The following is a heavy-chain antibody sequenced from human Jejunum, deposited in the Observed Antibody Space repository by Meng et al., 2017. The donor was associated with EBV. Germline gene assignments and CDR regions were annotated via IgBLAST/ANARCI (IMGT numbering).Heavy chain of an antibody. CDR2: ISGSSGTT. D-gene: IGHD1-1*01. J-gene: IGHJ4*02. CDR3: AKRTNY. Sequence: GCGGVMVTPRGCLRLSCAASVFSFSSSALSWVRRAPGKGLEWVSVISGSSGTTYYADSVKGRFTISRDTSKNTLYLQMNGLRAEDTAIYYCAKRTNYWGQGTLVTVSS. CDR1: VFSFSSSA. V-gene: IGHV3-23*01.